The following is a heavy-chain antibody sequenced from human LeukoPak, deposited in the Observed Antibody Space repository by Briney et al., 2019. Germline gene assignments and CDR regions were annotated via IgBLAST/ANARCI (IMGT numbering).Heavy chain of an antibody. Sequence: HEASVKVSCTASGGTFSSYTISWMRQAPGQGLEWMGRIIPMFGTANYTQDVQGRVTITADESTSTPYMELSSLRSDDTAVYYCASARFRVGPRYYYYYMDVWGKGATVTISS. J-gene: IGHJ6*03. D-gene: IGHD1-26*01. CDR2: IIPMFGTA. V-gene: IGHV1-69*13. CDR1: GGTFSSYT. CDR3: ASARFRVGPRYYYYYMDV.